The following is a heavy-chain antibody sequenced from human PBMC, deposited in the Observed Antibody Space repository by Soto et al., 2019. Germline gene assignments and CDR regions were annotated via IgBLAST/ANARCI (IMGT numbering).Heavy chain of an antibody. CDR2: ISSGSSTR. J-gene: IGHJ5*02. Sequence: GGSLRLSCVASGFAFKTYSMNWVRQAPGKGLEWVSYISSGSSTRHYADSVQGRFTVSRDNAENSVFLQMSSLRDEDTAVYFCVRDLGREGFAPWGQGTLVTVSS. V-gene: IGHV3-48*02. CDR3: VRDLGREGFAP. CDR1: GFAFKTYS.